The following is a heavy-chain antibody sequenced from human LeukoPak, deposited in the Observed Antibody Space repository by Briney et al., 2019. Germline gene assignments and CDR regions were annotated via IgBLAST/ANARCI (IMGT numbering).Heavy chain of an antibody. Sequence: SVKVSCKASGFTSTNFAMQWVRQARGQRLEWIGWIIVGSGATKCAQDFQERVTITRDLSTSTLYMELRSLTSEDTAVYYCAADLSNPRMGASYLDSWGQGTLVTVSS. CDR2: IIVGSGAT. CDR3: AADLSNPRMGASYLDS. J-gene: IGHJ4*02. D-gene: IGHD3-16*01. V-gene: IGHV1-58*02. CDR1: GFTSTNFA.